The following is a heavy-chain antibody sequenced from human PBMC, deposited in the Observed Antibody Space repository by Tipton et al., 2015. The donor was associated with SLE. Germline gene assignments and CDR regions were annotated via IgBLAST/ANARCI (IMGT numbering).Heavy chain of an antibody. CDR2: IYYNGST. CDR1: GFAFINYE. CDR3: ARAILTGWWFAP. V-gene: IGHV4-59*01. Sequence: LRLSCAASGFAFINYEMNWVRQAPGKGLEWIGYIYYNGSTNYNPSLKSRVTISIDTSKNQFSLRLNSVSAADTAVYYCARAILTGWWFAPWGQGSLVTVSS. D-gene: IGHD3-9*01. J-gene: IGHJ5*02.